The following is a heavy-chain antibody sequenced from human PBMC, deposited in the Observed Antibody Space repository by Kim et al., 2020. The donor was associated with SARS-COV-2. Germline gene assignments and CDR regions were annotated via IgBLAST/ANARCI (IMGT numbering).Heavy chain of an antibody. CDR3: ARGYSSGWYYDY. CDR2: IYYSGST. V-gene: IGHV4-59*01. Sequence: SETLSLTCTVSGGSISSYYWSWIRQPPGKGLEWIGYIYYSGSTNYNPSLKSRVTISVDTSKNQFSLKLSSVTAADTAVYYCARGYSSGWYYDYWGQGTLVTVSS. D-gene: IGHD6-19*01. CDR1: GGSISSYY. J-gene: IGHJ4*02.